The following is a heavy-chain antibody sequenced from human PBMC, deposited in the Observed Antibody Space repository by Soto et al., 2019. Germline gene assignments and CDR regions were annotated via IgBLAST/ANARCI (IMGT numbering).Heavy chain of an antibody. V-gene: IGHV4-39*01. D-gene: IGHD3-22*01. CDR3: ARQSYDSGDYFDY. Sequence: QVQLQESGPGLVKPSETLSLTCNVSGDSISSRTYSWGWIRQPPGKGLEWIGSIYYIGTSYYNPSLKSRVTISVDTSRIHFSLKLISVTAADTAVYFCARQSYDSGDYFDYWGQGTLVTVSS. CDR1: GDSISSRTYS. CDR2: IYYIGTS. J-gene: IGHJ4*02.